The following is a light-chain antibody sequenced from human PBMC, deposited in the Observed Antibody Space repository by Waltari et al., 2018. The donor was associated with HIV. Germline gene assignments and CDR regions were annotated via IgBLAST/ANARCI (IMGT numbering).Light chain of an antibody. CDR2: DAI. CDR3: LLSYGSVRL. Sequence: QTVVTQEPSLTVSPGGTVTLTCGSTTGTVTSDHHPYWFQQKPGQAPRTLIYDAIDKHSWTPARFSPSFLGGKAALTLTAAQPEDEADYYCLLSYGSVRLFGGGTRLTV. V-gene: IGLV7-46*01. CDR1: TGTVTSDHH. J-gene: IGLJ3*02.